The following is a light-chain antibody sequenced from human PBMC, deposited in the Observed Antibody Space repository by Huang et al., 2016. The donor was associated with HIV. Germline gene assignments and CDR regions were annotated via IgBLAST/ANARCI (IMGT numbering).Light chain of an antibody. CDR1: QNIGDN. CDR2: GAS. V-gene: IGKV3-15*01. CDR3: QQFNNWPPRFT. J-gene: IGKJ3*01. Sequence: EMVMTQSPATLSVSPGERATLSCRASQNIGDNLTWYQHKPGQAPRLLIYGASTRATGIPPRVSGSGSGTEFTLTISGLESEDFAVYYCQQFNNWPPRFTFGPGTTVDVK.